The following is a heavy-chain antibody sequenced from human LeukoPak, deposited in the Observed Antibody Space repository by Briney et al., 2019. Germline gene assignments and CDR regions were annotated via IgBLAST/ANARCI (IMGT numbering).Heavy chain of an antibody. CDR3: ARSPRFYYGSGSYWAD. J-gene: IGHJ4*02. Sequence: SQTLSLTCAISGGSVSSNGAAWTWIRQSPSRGLEWLGRTYYRSKWYNDYAVSVETRLLIYPDTSKNQFSLQLNSVTPEDTAVYYCARSPRFYYGSGSYWADWGQGTLVTVSS. V-gene: IGHV6-1*01. CDR2: TYYRSKWYN. CDR1: GGSVSSNGAA. D-gene: IGHD3-10*01.